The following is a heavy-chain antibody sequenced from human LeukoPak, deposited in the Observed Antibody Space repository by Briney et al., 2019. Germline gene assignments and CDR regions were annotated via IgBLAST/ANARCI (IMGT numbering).Heavy chain of an antibody. Sequence: SETLSLTCAVYGGSFSGYYWSWIRQPPGKGLEWIGEINHSGSTNYNPSLKSRVTISVDTSKDQFSLKLSSVTAADTAVYYCARGWSEGIAAAGFDYWGQGTLVTVSS. CDR2: INHSGST. V-gene: IGHV4-34*01. CDR1: GGSFSGYY. J-gene: IGHJ4*02. D-gene: IGHD6-13*01. CDR3: ARGWSEGIAAAGFDY.